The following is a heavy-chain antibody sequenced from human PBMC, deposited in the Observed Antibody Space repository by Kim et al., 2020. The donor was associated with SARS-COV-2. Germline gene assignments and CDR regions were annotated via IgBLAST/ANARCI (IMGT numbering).Heavy chain of an antibody. D-gene: IGHD3-10*01. CDR3: AKAGGSGSYYNYWFDP. Sequence: GGSLRLSCAASGFTFSSYAMSWVRQAPGKGLEWVSAISGSGGSTYYADSVKGRFTISRDNSKNTLYLQMNSLRAEDTAVYYCAKAGGSGSYYNYWFDPWGQGTLVTVSS. V-gene: IGHV3-23*01. CDR2: ISGSGGST. J-gene: IGHJ5*02. CDR1: GFTFSSYA.